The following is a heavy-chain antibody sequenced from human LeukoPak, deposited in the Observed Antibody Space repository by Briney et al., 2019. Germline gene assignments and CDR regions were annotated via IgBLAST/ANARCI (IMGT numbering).Heavy chain of an antibody. Sequence: GGSLRLSCAASGFTVSSNYMSWVRQALGKGLEWVSVIYSGGSTYYADSVKGRFTISRDNSKNTLYLQMNSLRAEDTAVYYCARDYGGGLFDYWGQGTLVTVSS. CDR3: ARDYGGGLFDY. CDR2: IYSGGST. CDR1: GFTVSSNY. V-gene: IGHV3-53*01. D-gene: IGHD3-10*01. J-gene: IGHJ4*02.